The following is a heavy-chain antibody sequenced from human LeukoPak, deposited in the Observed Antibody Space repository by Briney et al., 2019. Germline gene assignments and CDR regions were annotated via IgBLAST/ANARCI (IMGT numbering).Heavy chain of an antibody. CDR1: GGTFSSYA. CDR2: IIPIFGTA. CDR3: ARARRGYCSSTSCYAYFDY. Sequence: SVKVSCKASGGTFSSYAISWVRQAPGQGLEWMGGIIPIFGTANYAQKFQGRVTITADESTSTAYMELSSLRSEDTAVYYCARARRGYCSSTSCYAYFDYWGQGTLVTVSS. D-gene: IGHD2-2*01. V-gene: IGHV1-69*13. J-gene: IGHJ4*02.